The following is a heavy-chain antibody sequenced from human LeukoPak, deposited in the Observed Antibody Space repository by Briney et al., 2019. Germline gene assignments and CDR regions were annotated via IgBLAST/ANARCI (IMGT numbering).Heavy chain of an antibody. CDR1: GFTFTSYA. D-gene: IGHD2-21*02. Sequence: TGGSLRLSCAASGFTFTSYAMSWVRQAPGKGLEWVSAVSGSGGTPYYADSVKGRFTISRDNSMNTLYLQMNSLRAEDTALYYCARGSTSTAPGWVYWGHGTPVTVSS. CDR2: VSGSGGTP. CDR3: ARGSTSTAPGWVY. J-gene: IGHJ4*01. V-gene: IGHV3-23*01.